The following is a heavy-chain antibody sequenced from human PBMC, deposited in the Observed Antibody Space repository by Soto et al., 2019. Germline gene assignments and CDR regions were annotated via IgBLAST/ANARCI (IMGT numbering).Heavy chain of an antibody. CDR1: GFPFSHYA. CDR2: ISGNGADT. J-gene: IGHJ6*02. Sequence: VQLLESGGGLVQPGGSVRLSCAASGFPFSHYAMTWVRQAPGKGLEWVSAISGNGADTTYADSVRGRFTISRDSAKNSLYLEMNSLRPEDTALYYCAKGWMFRDDYYGAAGYGMDVWGQGTTATVSS. CDR3: AKGWMFRDDYYGAAGYGMDV. V-gene: IGHV3-23*01. D-gene: IGHD3-10*01.